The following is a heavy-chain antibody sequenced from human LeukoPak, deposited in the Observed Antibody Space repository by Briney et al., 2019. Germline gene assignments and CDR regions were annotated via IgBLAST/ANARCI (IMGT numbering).Heavy chain of an antibody. CDR3: ARGGYSGYRSRFDY. Sequence: SHTLSLTFAVHGGPCRDYAWNSIRHAPGIGMEWIGEVNHSGSTNYNPSLKSRVTISVDTSKNQFSLKLSSVTAADTSVYYCARGGYSGYRSRFDYWGQGTLVTVSS. V-gene: IGHV4-34*01. D-gene: IGHD5-12*01. J-gene: IGHJ4*02. CDR1: GGPCRDYA. CDR2: VNHSGST.